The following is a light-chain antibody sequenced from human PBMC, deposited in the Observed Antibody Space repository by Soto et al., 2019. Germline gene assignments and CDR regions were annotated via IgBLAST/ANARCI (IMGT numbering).Light chain of an antibody. CDR1: QSVSSSY. CDR2: GAS. CDR3: QQYGSSPLK. V-gene: IGKV3-20*01. Sequence: EIVLTQSPGTLSLSPGERATLSCRASQSVSSSYLAWYQQKPGQAPRLLIYGASSRATGIPDRFSGSGSGTDFTLTISRLEPDDFAVYYCQQYGSSPLKFGQGTKVDIK. J-gene: IGKJ1*01.